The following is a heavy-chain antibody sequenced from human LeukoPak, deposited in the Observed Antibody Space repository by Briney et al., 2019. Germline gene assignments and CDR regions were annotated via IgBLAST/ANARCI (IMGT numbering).Heavy chain of an antibody. CDR2: FYNRGTT. J-gene: IGHJ3*02. CDR1: GGSISGYY. CDR3: ARDLKYFGSSGYYAFDI. V-gene: IGHV4-59*01. D-gene: IGHD3-22*01. Sequence: SETLSLTCTVSGGSISGYYWGWIRQPPGKELEWLGYFYNRGTTNYNPSLKSRITMSVDTSKNQFSLKLTSVTAADTAVYYCARDLKYFGSSGYYAFDIWGQGTMVTVSS.